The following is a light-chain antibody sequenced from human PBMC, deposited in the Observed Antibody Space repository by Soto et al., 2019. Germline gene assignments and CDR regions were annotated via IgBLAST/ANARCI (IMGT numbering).Light chain of an antibody. CDR3: CSYAGSSVV. CDR2: EVS. CDR1: SSDVGSYNL. J-gene: IGLJ2*01. Sequence: QSALTQPASVSGSPGQSITISCTGTSSDVGSYNLVSWYQQHPGKAPKLMIYEVSKRPSGVSNRFSGSKSGNTASLTISGLQAEDEAAYHCCSYAGSSVVFGGGTKLTVL. V-gene: IGLV2-23*02.